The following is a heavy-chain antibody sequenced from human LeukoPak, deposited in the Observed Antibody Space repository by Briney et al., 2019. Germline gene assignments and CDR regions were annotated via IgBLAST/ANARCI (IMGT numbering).Heavy chain of an antibody. CDR3: ARVQGITGTTGYFDY. CDR2: ISYDGSNK. D-gene: IGHD1-7*01. V-gene: IGHV3-30-3*01. CDR1: GFTFSSYA. J-gene: IGHJ4*02. Sequence: GRSLRLSCAASGFTFSSYAMHWVRQAPDKGLEWVAVISYDGSNKYYADSVKGRFTISRDNSKNTLYLQMNSLRAEDTAVYYCARVQGITGTTGYFDYWGQGTLVTVSS.